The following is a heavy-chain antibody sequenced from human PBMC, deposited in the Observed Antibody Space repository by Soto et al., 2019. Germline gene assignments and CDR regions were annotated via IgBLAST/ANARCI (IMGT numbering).Heavy chain of an antibody. CDR1: GGSISSGGYY. V-gene: IGHV4-31*03. CDR3: ARLVVRGDVYYFDY. Sequence: SETLSLTCTVSGGSISSGGYYWSWIRQHPGEGLEWIGYIYYSGSTYYSPSLQSRVTLSVDTSKNQFSLKLSSVTAADTAIFYCARLVVRGDVYYFDYRGQGTLVTVSS. D-gene: IGHD3-10*01. J-gene: IGHJ4*02. CDR2: IYYSGST.